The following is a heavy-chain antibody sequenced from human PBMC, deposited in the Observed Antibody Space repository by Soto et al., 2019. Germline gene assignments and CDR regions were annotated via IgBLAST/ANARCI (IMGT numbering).Heavy chain of an antibody. D-gene: IGHD4-17*01. CDR2: ISYDGSNK. Sequence: PGGSLRLSCAASGFTFSSYGMHWVRQAPGKGLEWVAVISYDGSNKYYADSVKGRFTISRDNSKNTLYLQMNSLRAEDTAVYYCAKADRAHYGVPDYWGQGTLVTVSS. V-gene: IGHV3-30*18. CDR3: AKADRAHYGVPDY. CDR1: GFTFSSYG. J-gene: IGHJ4*02.